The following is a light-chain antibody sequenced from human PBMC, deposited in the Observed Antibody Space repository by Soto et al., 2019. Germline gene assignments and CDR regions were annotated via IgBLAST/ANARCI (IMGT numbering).Light chain of an antibody. CDR2: GAS. CDR3: QQYGSSPIT. CDR1: QSVSSNY. J-gene: IGKJ5*01. Sequence: EIVLTQSPGTLSLSPGERATLSCRASQSVSSNYLAWYQQKPGQAPRPLIYGASSRATGIPDRFSGSGSGTDFSLTISRLEPEDVAVYYCQQYGSSPITFGQGTRLEIK. V-gene: IGKV3-20*01.